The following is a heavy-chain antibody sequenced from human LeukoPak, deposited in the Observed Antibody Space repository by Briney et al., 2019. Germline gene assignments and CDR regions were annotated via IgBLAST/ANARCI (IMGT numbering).Heavy chain of an antibody. CDR2: IWYDGSNK. Sequence: GGSLRLSCAASGFTFSSYGMHWVRQAPGKGLEWVAVIWYDGSNKYYADSVKGRFTISRDNSKNTLYVQMNSLRAEDTAVYYCARERFLQQLPDYWGQGTLVTVSS. J-gene: IGHJ4*02. CDR1: GFTFSSYG. D-gene: IGHD6-13*01. CDR3: ARERFLQQLPDY. V-gene: IGHV3-33*01.